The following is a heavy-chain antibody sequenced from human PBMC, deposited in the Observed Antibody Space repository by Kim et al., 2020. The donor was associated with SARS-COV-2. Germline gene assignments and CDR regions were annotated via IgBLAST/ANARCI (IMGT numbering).Heavy chain of an antibody. D-gene: IGHD6-19*01. CDR3: ARGQVVRQWPGRLFDYYYGMDV. CDR2: INHSGST. J-gene: IGHJ6*02. V-gene: IGHV4-34*01. CDR1: GGSFSGYY. Sequence: SETLSLTCAVYGGSFSGYYWSWIRQPPEKGLEWIGEINHSGSTNYNPSLKSRVTISVDTSKNQFSLKLSSVTAADTAVYYCARGQVVRQWPGRLFDYYYGMDVWGQGTTVTVSS.